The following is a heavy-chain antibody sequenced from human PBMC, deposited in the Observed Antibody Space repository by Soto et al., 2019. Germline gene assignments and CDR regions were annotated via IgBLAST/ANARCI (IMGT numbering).Heavy chain of an antibody. D-gene: IGHD3-3*01. Sequence: PSETLSLTCAVYGESFSGYFWSWIRQPPGKGLEWMGEINHSGSTNYNPSLKSRVTISLDTSKNQFSLKLSSVTAADTAVYYCARGETYYDFWSGYYTAPFDSWGQGTLVTVSS. CDR3: ARGETYYDFWSGYYTAPFDS. CDR2: INHSGST. CDR1: GESFSGYF. J-gene: IGHJ4*02. V-gene: IGHV4-34*01.